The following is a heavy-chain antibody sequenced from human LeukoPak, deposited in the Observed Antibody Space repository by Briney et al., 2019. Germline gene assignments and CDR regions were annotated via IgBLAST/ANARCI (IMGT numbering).Heavy chain of an antibody. V-gene: IGHV4-59*01. CDR2: IYYSGNT. CDR3: ARVGSHSFDY. D-gene: IGHD1-1*01. Sequence: PSETLSLTCTVSGGSISSYYWSWIRQSPGKGLEWIGYIYYSGNTNYNPSLKSRVTISVDTSKNQFSLKLSSVTAADTAVCYCARVGSHSFDYWGQGTLVTVSS. CDR1: GGSISSYY. J-gene: IGHJ4*02.